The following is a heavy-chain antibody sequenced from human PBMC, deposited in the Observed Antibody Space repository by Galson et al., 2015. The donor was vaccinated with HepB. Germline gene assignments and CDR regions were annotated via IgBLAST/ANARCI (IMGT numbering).Heavy chain of an antibody. Sequence: SLRLSCAASGFTFSSYSMNWVRQAPGKGLEWVSYISSSSSTIYYADSVKGRFTISRDNAKNSLYLQMNSLRDEDTAVYYCARGTPATGYSSSWYSYLVFDYWGQGTLVTVSS. J-gene: IGHJ4*02. CDR1: GFTFSSYS. CDR3: ARGTPATGYSSSWYSYLVFDY. D-gene: IGHD6-13*01. V-gene: IGHV3-48*02. CDR2: ISSSSSTI.